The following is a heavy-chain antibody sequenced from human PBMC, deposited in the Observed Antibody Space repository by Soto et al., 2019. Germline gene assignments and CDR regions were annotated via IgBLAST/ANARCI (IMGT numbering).Heavy chain of an antibody. CDR1: GFTLSGYA. CDR3: ARQHDY. V-gene: IGHV3-23*01. CDR2: ISTSGGST. D-gene: IGHD1-1*01. J-gene: IGHJ4*02. Sequence: GGSLRLSCAASGFTLSGYAMSWVRRAPGKGLEWVSAISTSGGSTYYADSVKGRFTISRDSSKNTLYLQMNSLRVEDTAVYHCARQHDYWGQGTLVTVSS.